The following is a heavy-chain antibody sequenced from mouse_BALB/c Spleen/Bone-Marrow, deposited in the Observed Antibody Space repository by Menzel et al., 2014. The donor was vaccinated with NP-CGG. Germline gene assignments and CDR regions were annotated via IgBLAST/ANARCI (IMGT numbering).Heavy chain of an antibody. J-gene: IGHJ2*01. Sequence: VQLQQSGAELVRPGALVKLSCKASGFNIKDYYMHWVKQRPEQGLEWIGWIDPENGNTIYDPKFQGKASITADTSSNTAHLQLSSLTSEDTAVYYCVAYYRYEYYFDYWGQGTTLTVSS. CDR2: IDPENGNT. V-gene: IGHV14-1*02. CDR3: VAYYRYEYYFDY. D-gene: IGHD2-14*01. CDR1: GFNIKDYY.